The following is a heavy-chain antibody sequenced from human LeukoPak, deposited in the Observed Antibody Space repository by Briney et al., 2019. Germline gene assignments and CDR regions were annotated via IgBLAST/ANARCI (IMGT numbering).Heavy chain of an antibody. Sequence: GGSLRLSCAASRFIFNNYAMSWVRQAPGKGLEWVSAISGSGGATYYADSVKGRFTISRDNSKNTLFLHMNSLRVEDTAVYYCAKAPAAATKYYYGMDVWGQGTTVTVSS. CDR2: ISGSGGAT. J-gene: IGHJ6*02. CDR1: RFIFNNYA. CDR3: AKAPAAATKYYYGMDV. D-gene: IGHD6-13*01. V-gene: IGHV3-23*01.